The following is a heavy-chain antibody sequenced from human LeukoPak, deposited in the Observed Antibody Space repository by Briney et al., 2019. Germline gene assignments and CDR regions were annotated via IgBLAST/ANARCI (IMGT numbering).Heavy chain of an antibody. CDR3: ARYGLLGLSEINAFDI. V-gene: IGHV4-39*07. Sequence: SETLSLTRTVSRDSISSTIHYWGWIRQPPGKGLEWIGSVYFNGNTYYNPSLKSRVTISVDRSKNQFSLNLNSVTAADTAVYYCARYGLLGLSEINAFDIWGQGTMVTVSS. D-gene: IGHD2-2*01. CDR1: RDSISSTIHY. J-gene: IGHJ3*02. CDR2: VYFNGNT.